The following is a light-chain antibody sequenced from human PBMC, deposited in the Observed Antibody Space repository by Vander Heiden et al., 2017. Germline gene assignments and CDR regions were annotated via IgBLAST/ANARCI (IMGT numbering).Light chain of an antibody. J-gene: IGLJ1*01. V-gene: IGLV2-14*03. Sequence: QSALTQPASVSGSPGQSITISCTGTSSDVGGYNYVSWYQQHPANAPILLIYDVSNRPSGVSNRFSGSKSGTTASLTISGLQAEDDADYYCSSYTSSSTLVFGTGTKVTVL. CDR2: DVS. CDR3: SSYTSSSTLV. CDR1: SSDVGGYNY.